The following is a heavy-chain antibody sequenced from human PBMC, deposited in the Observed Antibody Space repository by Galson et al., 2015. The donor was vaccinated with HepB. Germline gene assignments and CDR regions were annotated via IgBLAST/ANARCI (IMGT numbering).Heavy chain of an antibody. J-gene: IGHJ4*02. D-gene: IGHD6-19*01. Sequence: PALVKPTQTLTPTCTLSGFSLSTSGVGVGWIRQPPGKALEWLAHIYWNDDKFYSPSLKSRLTITKDTSKNQVALTMTNMDPVDTATYYCAHRLKGTGWYYFDYWGQGTLVTVSS. CDR3: AHRLKGTGWYYFDY. CDR1: GFSLSTSGVG. CDR2: IYWNDDK. V-gene: IGHV2-5*01.